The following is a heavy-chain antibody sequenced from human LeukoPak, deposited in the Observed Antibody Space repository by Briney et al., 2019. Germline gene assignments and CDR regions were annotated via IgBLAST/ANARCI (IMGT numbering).Heavy chain of an antibody. D-gene: IGHD6-13*01. J-gene: IGHJ5*02. CDR3: ARDLRAAAGTNWFDP. V-gene: IGHV4-59*01. CDR2: IYYSGST. Sequence: SETLSLTCTVSGRSISSYYWSWIRQPPGKGLEWIGYIYYSGSTNYNPSLKSRVTISVDTSKNQFSLKLSSVTAADTAVYYCARDLRAAAGTNWFDPWGQGTLVTVSS. CDR1: GRSISSYY.